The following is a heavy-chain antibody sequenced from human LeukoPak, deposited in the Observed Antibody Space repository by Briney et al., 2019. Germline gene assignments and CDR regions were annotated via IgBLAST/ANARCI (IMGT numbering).Heavy chain of an antibody. CDR3: ARGVGSIAARPLDY. CDR2: ISSSSSYI. V-gene: IGHV3-21*01. J-gene: IGHJ4*02. D-gene: IGHD6-6*01. CDR1: GFTFSSYS. Sequence: GGSLRLSCAASGFTFSSYSMNWVRQAPGKGLEWVSSISSSSSYIYYADSVKGRFTISRDNAKNSLYLQMNSLRAADTAVYYCARGVGSIAARPLDYWGQGTLVTVSS.